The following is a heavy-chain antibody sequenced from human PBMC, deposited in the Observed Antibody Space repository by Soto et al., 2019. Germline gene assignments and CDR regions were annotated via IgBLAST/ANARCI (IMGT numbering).Heavy chain of an antibody. D-gene: IGHD2-15*01. V-gene: IGHV2-5*02. CDR2: VYWDDDK. J-gene: IGHJ6*02. Sequence: QITLKESGPTLVKPTQTLTLTCSFSGFSLPTSAVGVAWIRQPPGEALEWLALVYWDDDKRYSPSLKSRLTITKDPSKNQVVLTMTNMDPVDTATYYCAHKGGRGAGMDVWGQGTTVTVSS. CDR1: GFSLPTSAVG. CDR3: AHKGGRGAGMDV.